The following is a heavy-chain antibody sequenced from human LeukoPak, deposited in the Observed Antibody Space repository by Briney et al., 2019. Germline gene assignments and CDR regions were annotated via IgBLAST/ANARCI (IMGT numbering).Heavy chain of an antibody. Sequence: PGGSLRLSCAASGFTFSSYAMTWVRQAPGKGLEWVSTISGSGNSTYYADSVKGRSTISRDDSKNTLFLQMNSLRAEDTAVYYCAKRGQLGYWGQGTLVTVSS. J-gene: IGHJ4*02. CDR3: AKRGQLGY. D-gene: IGHD3-16*01. CDR1: GFTFSSYA. CDR2: ISGSGNST. V-gene: IGHV3-23*01.